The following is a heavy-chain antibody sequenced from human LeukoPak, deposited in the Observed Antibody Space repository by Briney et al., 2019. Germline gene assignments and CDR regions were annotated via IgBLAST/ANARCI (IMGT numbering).Heavy chain of an antibody. CDR2: IYTSGST. V-gene: IGHV4-4*07. D-gene: IGHD6-6*01. CDR1: GGSISNYY. J-gene: IGHJ6*03. Sequence: SETLSLTRTVSGGSISNYYWSWIRQPAGKGLEWIGRIYTSGSTNYNPSLKSRVTTSVDTSKNQFSLKLDSVTAADTAVYYCARDVRRSSSSSNSYYYYMDVWGKGTTVIVSS. CDR3: ARDVRRSSSSSNSYYYYMDV.